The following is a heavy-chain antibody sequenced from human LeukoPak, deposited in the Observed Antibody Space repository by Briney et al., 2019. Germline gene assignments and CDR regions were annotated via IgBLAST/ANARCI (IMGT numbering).Heavy chain of an antibody. CDR2: IKQDGSEK. CDR3: ARGRGGYSYGYAPYYYYGMDV. D-gene: IGHD5-18*01. CDR1: GFTFSSYW. Sequence: PGGSLRLSCAASGFTFSSYWMSWVRQAPGKGLEGVANIKQDGSEKYYVDSVKGRFTISRDNATNSLYLQMNSLRAEDTAVYYCARGRGGYSYGYAPYYYYGMDVWGQGTTVTVSS. V-gene: IGHV3-7*01. J-gene: IGHJ6*02.